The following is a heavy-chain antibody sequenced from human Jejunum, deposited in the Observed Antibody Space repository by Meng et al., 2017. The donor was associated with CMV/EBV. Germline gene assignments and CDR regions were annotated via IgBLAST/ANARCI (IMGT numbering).Heavy chain of an antibody. J-gene: IGHJ4*02. Sequence: SGFIFSNYGMHWVRQVPGKGLEWVALISYDENVEDYADSVRGRFTISRDNSKNRLYLQMDSLKVDDRSVYYCVKDSGSGTYYTNFNYWGQGTLVTVSS. D-gene: IGHD1-26*01. CDR1: GFIFSNYG. CDR2: ISYDENVE. CDR3: VKDSGSGTYYTNFNY. V-gene: IGHV3-33*03.